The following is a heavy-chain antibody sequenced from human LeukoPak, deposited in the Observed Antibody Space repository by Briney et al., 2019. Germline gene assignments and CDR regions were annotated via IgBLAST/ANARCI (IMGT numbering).Heavy chain of an antibody. J-gene: IGHJ3*02. CDR3: ARGFITPDAFDI. CDR2: ISSSSSTI. CDR1: GFTSGSYS. Sequence: GGSLRLSCAASGFTSGSYSMNWVRQAPGKGLEWVSYISSSSSTIYYADSVKGRFTISRDNAKNSLYLQMNSLRAEDTAVYYCARGFITPDAFDIWGQGTMVTVSS. D-gene: IGHD3-22*01. V-gene: IGHV3-48*04.